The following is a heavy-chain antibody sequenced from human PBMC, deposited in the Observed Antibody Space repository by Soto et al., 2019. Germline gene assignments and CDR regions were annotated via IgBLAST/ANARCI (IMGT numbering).Heavy chain of an antibody. CDR2: IYSGGST. CDR1: GFTVSSNY. Sequence: EVQLVESGGGLVQPGGSLRLSCAASGFTVSSNYMSWVRQAPGKGLEWVSVIYSGGSTYYADSVKGRFTISRDNSKNTLYLQMNSLRAEDTAVYYCARDLLSSGWPEYFQHWGQGTLVTVSS. D-gene: IGHD6-19*01. CDR3: ARDLLSSGWPEYFQH. V-gene: IGHV3-66*01. J-gene: IGHJ1*01.